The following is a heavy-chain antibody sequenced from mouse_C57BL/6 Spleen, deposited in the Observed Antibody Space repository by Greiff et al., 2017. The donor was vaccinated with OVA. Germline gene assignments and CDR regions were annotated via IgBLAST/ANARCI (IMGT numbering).Heavy chain of an antibody. CDR2: IDPETGGT. CDR1: GYTFTDYE. CDR3: TITGTYFDY. D-gene: IGHD4-1*01. J-gene: IGHJ2*01. Sequence: VQLQQSGAELVRPGASVTLSCKASGYTFTDYEMHWVKQTTVHGLEWIGAIDPETGGTAYNQKFKGKAILTADKSSSTAYMELRSLTSEDSAVYYCTITGTYFDYWGQGTTLTVSS. V-gene: IGHV1-15*01.